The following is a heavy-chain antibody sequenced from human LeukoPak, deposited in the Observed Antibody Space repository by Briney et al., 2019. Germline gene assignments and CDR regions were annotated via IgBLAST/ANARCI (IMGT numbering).Heavy chain of an antibody. D-gene: IGHD1-26*01. CDR3: ARDLKWEPLNWFDP. CDR1: GGTFSSYA. Sequence: ASVKVSCKASGGTFSSYAISWVRQAPGQGLEWMGRIIPILGIANYAQKLQGRVTMTTDTSTSTAYMELRSLRSDDTAVYYCARDLKWEPLNWFDPWGQGTLVTVSS. J-gene: IGHJ5*02. V-gene: IGHV1-69*04. CDR2: IIPILGIA.